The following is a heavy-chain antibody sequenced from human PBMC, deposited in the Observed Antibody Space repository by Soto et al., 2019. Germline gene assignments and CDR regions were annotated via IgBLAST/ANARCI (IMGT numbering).Heavy chain of an antibody. V-gene: IGHV3-49*04. CDR1: GFTFGDYA. D-gene: IGHD3-22*01. CDR3: TSKVDSSGYYYFDY. CDR2: IRSKAYGGTT. J-gene: IGHJ4*02. Sequence: GGSLRLSCTASGFTFGDYAMSWVRQAPGKGLEWVGFIRSKAYGGTTEYAASVKGRFTISRDDSKSIAYLQMNSLKTEDTAVYYCTSKVDSSGYYYFDYWGQGTLVTVSS.